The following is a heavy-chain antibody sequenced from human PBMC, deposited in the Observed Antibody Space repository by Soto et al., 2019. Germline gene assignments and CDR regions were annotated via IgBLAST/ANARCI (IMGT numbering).Heavy chain of an antibody. CDR1: GGSISSYY. V-gene: IGHV4-59*08. Sequence: SETLSLTCTVSGGSISSYYWSWIRQPPGKGLEWIGYIYYSGSTNYNPSLKSRVTISVDTSKNQFSLKLSSVTAADTAVCYCARNYGPGYTFDYWGQGTLVTV. D-gene: IGHD3-10*01. CDR2: IYYSGST. CDR3: ARNYGPGYTFDY. J-gene: IGHJ4*02.